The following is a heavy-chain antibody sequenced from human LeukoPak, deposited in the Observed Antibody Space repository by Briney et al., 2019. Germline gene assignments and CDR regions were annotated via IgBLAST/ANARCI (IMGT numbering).Heavy chain of an antibody. CDR1: GFTFSSYW. J-gene: IGHJ4*02. D-gene: IGHD6-19*01. V-gene: IGHV3-74*01. CDR2: INSDGSST. Sequence: PGGSLRLSCAASGFTFSSYWMHWVRQAPGKGLVWVSRINSDGSSTSYADSAKGRFTISRDNAKSTLYLQMNSLRAEDTAVYYCARGFWGSSGWYYWGQGTLVTVSS. CDR3: ARGFWGSSGWYY.